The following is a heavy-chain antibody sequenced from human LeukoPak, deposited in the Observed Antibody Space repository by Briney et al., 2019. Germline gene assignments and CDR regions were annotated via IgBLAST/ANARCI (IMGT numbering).Heavy chain of an antibody. J-gene: IGHJ4*02. V-gene: IGHV3-7*02. CDR3: ARLLAYGSGGKAFDY. CDR1: GFSFSSYA. CDR2: INHYCSGK. Sequence: QPGGSLRLSCAASGFSFSSYAKSWVRQAPAQGLERVANINHYCSGKYYVNSVRGRLTISRENAKNSLYLQMHSLRADEAAVYYFARLLAYGSGGKAFDYWGEGALGSVS. D-gene: IGHD3-10*01.